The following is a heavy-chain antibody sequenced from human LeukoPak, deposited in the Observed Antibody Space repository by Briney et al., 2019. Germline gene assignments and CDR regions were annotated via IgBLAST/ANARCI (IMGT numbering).Heavy chain of an antibody. V-gene: IGHV3-20*04. J-gene: IGHJ3*02. CDR3: ASGNSHAFDI. Sequence: GGSLRLSCAASGFTFDDYGMSWVRQAPGKGLEWVSGINWNGGSTGYADSVKGRFTISRDNAKDTLYLQMNSLRAEDTAVYYCASGNSHAFDIWGQGTMVTVSS. CDR2: INWNGGST. CDR1: GFTFDDYG.